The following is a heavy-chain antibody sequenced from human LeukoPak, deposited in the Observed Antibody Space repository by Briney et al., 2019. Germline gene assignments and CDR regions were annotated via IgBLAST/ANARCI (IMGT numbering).Heavy chain of an antibody. CDR1: GYTFTGYY. V-gene: IGHV1-2*02. D-gene: IGHD3-10*01. Sequence: GASVKVSCKASGYTFTGYYMKWVRQAPGQGLEWMGWLHPNSGGTNYAQKFQGRVTLTRDTSISTAYMELSSLTSDDTAVYFCARWQEGSGTYYIDYWGQGTLVTVSS. CDR3: ARWQEGSGTYYIDY. CDR2: LHPNSGGT. J-gene: IGHJ4*02.